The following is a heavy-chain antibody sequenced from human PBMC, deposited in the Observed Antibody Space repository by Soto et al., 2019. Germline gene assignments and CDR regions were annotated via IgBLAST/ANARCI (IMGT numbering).Heavy chain of an antibody. J-gene: IGHJ6*02. D-gene: IGHD2-2*01. CDR2: VSHSGST. CDR1: GGSISSGGHS. V-gene: IGHV4-30-2*01. Sequence: QLQLHESGSGLVKPSQTLSLTCAVSGGSISSGGHSWNWIRQPPGKGLEWIGYVSHSGSTYYNPSLQSRVTISVDRSKNQFSLTLSSVTAADTAFYYCARGGFTTLHYFYYGLDVWGQGTTVTVSS. CDR3: ARGGFTTLHYFYYGLDV.